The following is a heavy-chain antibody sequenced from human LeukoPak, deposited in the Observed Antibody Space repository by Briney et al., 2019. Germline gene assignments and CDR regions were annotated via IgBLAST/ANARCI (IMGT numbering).Heavy chain of an antibody. J-gene: IGHJ4*02. Sequence: GGSLRLSCAASGFTFSSYGMHWVRQAPGKGLEWVAVISYDGSNKYYADSVKGRFTISRDNSKNTLYLQMNSLRAEDTAVYYCASRYYYDSSGPPAGSWGQGTLVTVSS. CDR2: ISYDGSNK. CDR3: ASRYYYDSSGPPAGS. CDR1: GFTFSSYG. D-gene: IGHD3-22*01. V-gene: IGHV3-30*03.